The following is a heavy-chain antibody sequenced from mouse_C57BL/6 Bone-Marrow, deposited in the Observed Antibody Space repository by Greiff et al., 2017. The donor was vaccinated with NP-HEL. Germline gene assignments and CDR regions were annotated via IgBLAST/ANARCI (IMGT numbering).Heavy chain of an antibody. CDR1: GFTFSSYT. D-gene: IGHD3-2*02. V-gene: IGHV5-9*01. CDR3: ARHTDSSGLYYFDY. CDR2: ISGGGGNT. J-gene: IGHJ2*01. Sequence: DVHLVESGGGLVKPGGSLKLSCAASGFTFSSYTMSWVRQTPEKRLEWVATISGGGGNTYYPDSVKGRFTISRDNAKNTLYLQMSSLRSEDTALYYCARHTDSSGLYYFDYWGQGTTLTVSS.